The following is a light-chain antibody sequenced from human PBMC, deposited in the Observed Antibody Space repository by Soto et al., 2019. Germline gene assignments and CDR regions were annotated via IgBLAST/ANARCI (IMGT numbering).Light chain of an antibody. V-gene: IGLV2-14*01. CDR1: SSDVGGYNH. Sequence: QSALTQTASVSGSPGQSITISCTGTSSDVGGYNHVSWYQHPPGRAPKLILFGVSDRPSGVSHRFSGSKSGNTASLTISGLQAEDEADYYCCSYTSLSSVVFGGGTKLTVL. CDR3: CSYTSLSSVV. J-gene: IGLJ2*01. CDR2: GVS.